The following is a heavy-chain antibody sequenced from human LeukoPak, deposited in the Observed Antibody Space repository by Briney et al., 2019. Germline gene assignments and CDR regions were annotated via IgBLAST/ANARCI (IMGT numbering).Heavy chain of an antibody. Sequence: GSLRLSCAASGFTFSSYAMSWVRQAPGKGLEWVSVISGSGGSTYYADSVKGRFTISRDNSKNTLYLQMNSLRAEDTALYYCAKVVELATDRSFDYWGQGTLVTVSS. V-gene: IGHV3-23*01. CDR3: AKVVELATDRSFDY. J-gene: IGHJ4*02. CDR1: GFTFSSYA. CDR2: ISGSGGST. D-gene: IGHD5-24*01.